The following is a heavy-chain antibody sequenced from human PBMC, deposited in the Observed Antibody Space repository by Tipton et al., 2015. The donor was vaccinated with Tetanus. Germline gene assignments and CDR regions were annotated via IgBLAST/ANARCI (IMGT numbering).Heavy chain of an antibody. CDR2: ISAYNGNT. CDR1: GYTFTSYG. CDR3: ARDYPQWLVAFTQSYYYGMDV. V-gene: IGHV1-18*04. J-gene: IGHJ6*02. Sequence: QLVQSGAEVKKPGASVKVSCKASGYTFTSYGISWVRQAPGQGLEWMGWISAYNGNTNYAQKLQGRVTMTTDTSTSTACMELRSLRSDDTAVYYYARDYPQWLVAFTQSYYYGMDVWGQGTTVIVSS. D-gene: IGHD6-19*01.